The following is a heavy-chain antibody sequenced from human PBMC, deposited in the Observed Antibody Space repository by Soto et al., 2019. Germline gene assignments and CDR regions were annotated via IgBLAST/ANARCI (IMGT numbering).Heavy chain of an antibody. CDR3: AKDRAYDSSGYFDY. CDR1: GFTFSSYA. D-gene: IGHD3-22*01. V-gene: IGHV3-30*18. CDR2: ISYDGSNK. Sequence: PGGSLRLSCAASGFTFSSYAMIWVRQAPGKGLEWVAVISYDGSNKYYADSVKGRFTISRDNSKNTLYLQMNSLRAEDTAVYYCAKDRAYDSSGYFDYWGQGTLVTVSS. J-gene: IGHJ4*02.